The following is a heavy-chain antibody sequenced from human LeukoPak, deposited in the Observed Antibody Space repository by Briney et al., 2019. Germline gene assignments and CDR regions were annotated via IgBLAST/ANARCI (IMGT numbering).Heavy chain of an antibody. CDR3: ARWGYYYGMDV. J-gene: IGHJ6*02. V-gene: IGHV4-59*08. CDR2: IYYSGST. CDR1: GGSISSYY. D-gene: IGHD3-16*01. Sequence: SETLSLTCTVSGGSISSYYWSWIRQPPGKGLEWIGYIYYSGSTNYNPSLKSRVTISVDTSKNQFSLKLSSVTAADTAVYYRARWGYYYGMDVWGQGTTVTVSS.